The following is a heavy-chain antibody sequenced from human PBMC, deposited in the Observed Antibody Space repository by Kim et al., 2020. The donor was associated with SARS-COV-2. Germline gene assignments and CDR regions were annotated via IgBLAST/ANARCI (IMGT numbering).Heavy chain of an antibody. D-gene: IGHD3-22*01. CDR2: ISGSGGST. CDR1: GFTFSSYA. J-gene: IGHJ6*02. V-gene: IGHV3-23*01. CDR3: AKIRERSSGYIHTYYYYGMDV. Sequence: GGSLRLSCAASGFTFSSYAMSWVRQAPGKGLEWVSAISGSGGSTYYADSVKGRFTISRDNSKNTLYLQMNSLRAEDTAVYYCAKIRERSSGYIHTYYYYGMDVWGQGTTVTVSS.